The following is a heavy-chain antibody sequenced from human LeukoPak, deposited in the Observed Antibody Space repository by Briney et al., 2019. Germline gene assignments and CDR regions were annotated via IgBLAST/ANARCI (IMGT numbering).Heavy chain of an antibody. Sequence: ASVKVSCKASGYTFTGYYMHWVRQAPGQGLEWMGWISAYNGNTNYAQKLQGRVTMTTDTSTSTAYMELRSLRSDDTAVYYCAREQLERLILNYWGQGTLVTVSS. V-gene: IGHV1-18*04. CDR3: AREQLERLILNY. CDR2: ISAYNGNT. D-gene: IGHD1-1*01. CDR1: GYTFTGYY. J-gene: IGHJ4*02.